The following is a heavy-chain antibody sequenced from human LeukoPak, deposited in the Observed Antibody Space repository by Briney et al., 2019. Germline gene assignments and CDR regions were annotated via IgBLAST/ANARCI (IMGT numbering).Heavy chain of an antibody. CDR3: VKDGGGGSRTFAFDI. CDR1: GFTFSSYA. V-gene: IGHV3-64D*06. J-gene: IGHJ3*02. Sequence: GGSLRLSCSASGFTFSSYAMHWVRQAPGKGLEYVSAISSNGGSTYYADSVKGRFTISRDNSKNTLYLQMSRLRAEDTAVYYCVKDGGGGSRTFAFDIWGQGTMVTVSS. CDR2: ISSNGGST. D-gene: IGHD2-15*01.